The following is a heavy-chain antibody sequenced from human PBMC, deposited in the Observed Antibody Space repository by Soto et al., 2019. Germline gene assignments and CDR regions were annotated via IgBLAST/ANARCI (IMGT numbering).Heavy chain of an antibody. CDR2: IYYSGST. J-gene: IGHJ4*02. CDR3: ARVSRDRYYYDSSGYYTDYFDY. D-gene: IGHD3-22*01. V-gene: IGHV4-30-4*01. CDR1: VGPISSGDYD. Sequence: TLCVTCILPVGPISSGDYDWSWIRQPRGKGSQWPGYIYYSGSTYYNPSLKSRVTISVDTSKNQFSLKLSSVTAADTAVYYCARVSRDRYYYDSSGYYTDYFDYWGQGTLVTVSS.